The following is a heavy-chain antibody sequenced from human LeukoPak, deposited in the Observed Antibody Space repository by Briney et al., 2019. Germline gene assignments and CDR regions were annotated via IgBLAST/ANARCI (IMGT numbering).Heavy chain of an antibody. J-gene: IGHJ6*02. CDR3: AREDPYYYGMDV. CDR1: GFTVSSNY. CDR2: IYSGGNT. Sequence: GGSLRLSCAASGFTVSSNYMSWVRQAPGKGLEWVSVIYSGGNTYYADSVKGRFTIPRHNSKNTLYLQMNSLRAEDTAVYYCAREDPYYYGMDVWGQGTTVTVSS. V-gene: IGHV3-53*04.